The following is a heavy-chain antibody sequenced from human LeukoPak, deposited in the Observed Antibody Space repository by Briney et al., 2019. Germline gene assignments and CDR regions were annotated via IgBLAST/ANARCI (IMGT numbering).Heavy chain of an antibody. CDR3: ASRKLGNDY. CDR1: GGSISSYY. J-gene: IGHJ4*02. CDR2: IYHTGST. D-gene: IGHD7-27*01. Sequence: SETLSLTCTVSGGSISSYYWSWIRRSPGKGLEWIGYIYHTGSTSYSPSLKSRVTISADTSQNQFSLKLSSVTAADTAVYYCASRKLGNDYWGQGTLVTVSS. V-gene: IGHV4-59*01.